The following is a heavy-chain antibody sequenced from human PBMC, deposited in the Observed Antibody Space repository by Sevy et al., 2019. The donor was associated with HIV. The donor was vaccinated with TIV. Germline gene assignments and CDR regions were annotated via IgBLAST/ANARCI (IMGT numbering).Heavy chain of an antibody. D-gene: IGHD2-15*01. J-gene: IGHJ6*02. CDR1: GGTFSSDA. Sequence: ASVKVSCKASGGTFSSDAISWVRQAPGQGLEWMGGIIPMFGTANYAQKFQRRVTITADESTSTAYMDLSSLRSEDTAVYYCARGRRLSGGNDYYYYYGMDVWGQGPRSASP. CDR3: ARGRRLSGGNDYYYYYGMDV. V-gene: IGHV1-69*13. CDR2: IIPMFGTA.